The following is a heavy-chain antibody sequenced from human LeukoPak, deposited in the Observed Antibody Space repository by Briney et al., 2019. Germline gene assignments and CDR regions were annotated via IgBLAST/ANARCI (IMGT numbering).Heavy chain of an antibody. V-gene: IGHV3-43D*03. Sequence: GSLRLSCAASGFTFDQYAMHWVRQAPGKGLEWVSLISWDGTTIYYADSVKGRFTISRDNSKNSLYLQMNSLRVEDTALYYCAKDSYSSGSYGYLDPWGQGTLVTVSS. CDR2: ISWDGTTI. CDR1: GFTFDQYA. D-gene: IGHD3-10*01. J-gene: IGHJ5*02. CDR3: AKDSYSSGSYGYLDP.